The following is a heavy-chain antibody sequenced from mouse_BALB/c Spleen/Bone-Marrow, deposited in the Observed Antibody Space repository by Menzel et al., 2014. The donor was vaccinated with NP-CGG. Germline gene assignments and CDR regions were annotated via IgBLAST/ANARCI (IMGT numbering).Heavy chain of an antibody. J-gene: IGHJ4*01. CDR3: VRRGNPIVYYAMDS. CDR1: GYSFTGYY. Sequence: LVKTGASVKISCKASGYSFTGYYMHWVKQSHGKSLEWIGYISCYNGATSYNQNFKGKATFTVDTSSSTAYMQFNSLTSEDSAVYYCVRRGNPIVYYAMDSWDQRTSVTVSS. V-gene: IGHV1S34*01. CDR2: ISCYNGAT.